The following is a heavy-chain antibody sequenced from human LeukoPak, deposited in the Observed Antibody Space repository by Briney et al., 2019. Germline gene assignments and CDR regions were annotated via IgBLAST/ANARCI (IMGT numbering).Heavy chain of an antibody. J-gene: IGHJ6*03. CDR3: ARPATPARYYYYYMDV. CDR2: IIPIFGTA. CDR1: GGTFSSYA. Sequence: SVKVSCKASGGTFSSYAISWVRQAPGQGLEWMGGIIPIFGTANYAQKFQGRVTITTDESTSTAYMELNSLRSEDTAVYYCARPATPARYYYYYMDVWGKGTTVTVSS. V-gene: IGHV1-69*05.